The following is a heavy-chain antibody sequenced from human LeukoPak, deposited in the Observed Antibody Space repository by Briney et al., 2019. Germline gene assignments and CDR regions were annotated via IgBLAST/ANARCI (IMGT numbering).Heavy chain of an antibody. CDR2: IYYSGST. CDR3: ARVSATVTSEIDY. V-gene: IGHV4-59*08. CDR1: GGSISSYS. D-gene: IGHD4-17*01. Sequence: PSETLSLTCTVSGGSISSYSWNWIRQPPGKGLEWIGYIYYSGSTNYNPSLKSRVTISIDTSKNQFSLKLSSVTAADTAVYYCARVSATVTSEIDYWGQGTLVTVSS. J-gene: IGHJ4*02.